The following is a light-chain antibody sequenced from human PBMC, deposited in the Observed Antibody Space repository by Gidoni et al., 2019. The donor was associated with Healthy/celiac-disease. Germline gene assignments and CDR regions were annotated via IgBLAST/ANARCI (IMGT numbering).Light chain of an antibody. V-gene: IGKV3-11*01. CDR3: QQRSNWPPLVT. CDR2: DAS. J-gene: IGKJ3*01. Sequence: ELALTQSPATLSLSPGESATLSCRASQSVSSYLAWYQQKPGQAPRLLIDDASNRATGIPARLSGSGSWTDFALTISSLEPEDFAVYYCQQRSNWPPLVTFGPGTKVDIK. CDR1: QSVSSY.